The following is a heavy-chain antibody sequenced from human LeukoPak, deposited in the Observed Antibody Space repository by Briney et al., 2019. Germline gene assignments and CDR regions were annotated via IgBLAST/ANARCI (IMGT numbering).Heavy chain of an antibody. D-gene: IGHD3-10*01. Sequence: GGSLRLSCAASGLIFSNYWMTWVRQAPGKGLEWVANIKEDGSETYYVDSVKGRFTISRDNDKNTLYLQMNSLRAEDTAVCYCEAYGSVWGQGTLVIVSS. V-gene: IGHV3-7*03. CDR2: IKEDGSET. CDR3: EAYGSV. J-gene: IGHJ4*02. CDR1: GLIFSNYW.